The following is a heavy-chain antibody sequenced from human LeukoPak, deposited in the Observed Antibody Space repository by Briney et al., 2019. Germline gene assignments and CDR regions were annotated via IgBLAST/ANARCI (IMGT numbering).Heavy chain of an antibody. J-gene: IGHJ5*02. V-gene: IGHV4-34*01. CDR1: GGSFSGYY. CDR3: ARGGSGWYVEENWFDP. CDR2: INHSGST. Sequence: SETLSLTCAVYGGSFSGYYWSWIRQPAGKGLEWSGEINHSGSTNYNPSLKSRVAISVDTSKNQFSLKLSPVTAADTAVYYCARGGSGWYVEENWFDPWGQGTLVTVSS. D-gene: IGHD6-19*01.